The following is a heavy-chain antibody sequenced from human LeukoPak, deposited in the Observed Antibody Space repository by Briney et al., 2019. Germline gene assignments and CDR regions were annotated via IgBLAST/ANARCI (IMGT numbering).Heavy chain of an antibody. CDR2: IKQDGSEK. D-gene: IGHD5-24*01. J-gene: IGHJ5*02. CDR1: GFTFSNYW. V-gene: IGHV3-7*05. Sequence: GGSLRLSCAASGFTFSNYWMIWVRQAPGKGLEWVSNIKQDGSEKRYADSVRGRFSISRDNAQTSLYLQMNSLRAEDTAVYYCARASDPWLQLTWGQGTLVTVSS. CDR3: ARASDPWLQLT.